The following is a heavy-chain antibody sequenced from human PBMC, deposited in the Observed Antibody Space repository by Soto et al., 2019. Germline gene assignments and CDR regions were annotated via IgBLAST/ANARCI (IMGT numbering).Heavy chain of an antibody. V-gene: IGHV1-46*01. D-gene: IGHD6-6*01. CDR2: INPSGGST. CDR1: GYTFTSYY. J-gene: IGHJ6*02. CDR3: ARTSIAARQYMDV. Sequence: QVQLVQSGAEVKKPGASVKVSCKASGYTFTSYYMHWVRQAPGQGLEWMGIINPSGGSTSSAQKFQGRVTMTRDTSTSTVYMELSSLRSEDTAVYYCARTSIAARQYMDVWGQGTTVTVSS.